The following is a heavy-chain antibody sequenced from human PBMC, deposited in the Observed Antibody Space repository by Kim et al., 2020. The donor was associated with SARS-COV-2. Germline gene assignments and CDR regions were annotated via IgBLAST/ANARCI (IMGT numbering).Heavy chain of an antibody. CDR3: ARGVFDF. V-gene: IGHV3-11*06. Sequence: YTHYADSGKGRFTITRDDSKKTLYLQMNSLRVEDTAIYFCARGVFDFWGQGVLVTVS. CDR2: YT. J-gene: IGHJ4*02.